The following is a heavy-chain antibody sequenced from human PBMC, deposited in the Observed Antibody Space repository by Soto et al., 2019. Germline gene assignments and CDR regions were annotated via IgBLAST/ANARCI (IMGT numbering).Heavy chain of an antibody. V-gene: IGHV1-2*04. CDR1: GYTFTGYY. CDR3: ARGPMIAPSDLGESHYFDY. CDR2: INPNSGGT. J-gene: IGHJ4*02. D-gene: IGHD3-22*01. Sequence: ASVKVSCKASGYTFTGYYMHWVRQAPGQGLEWMGWINPNSGGTNYAQKFQGWVTMTRDTSISTAYMELSRLRSDDTAVYYCARGPMIAPSDLGESHYFDYWGQGTLVTVSS.